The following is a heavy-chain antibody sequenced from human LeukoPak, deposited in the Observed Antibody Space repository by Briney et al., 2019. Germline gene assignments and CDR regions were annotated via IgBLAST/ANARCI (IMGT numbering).Heavy chain of an antibody. Sequence: GGSLRLSCSASGFTFKKYDMHWVRQAPGKGLEYVSAINSNGGRTYYADSVQGRFTISRDNSKNTLFLQMSTLRVEDTAVYYCVKDLYYDNSGYYSGAFDYWGQGTLVTVSS. CDR1: GFTFKKYD. J-gene: IGHJ4*02. CDR3: VKDLYYDNSGYYSGAFDY. D-gene: IGHD3-22*01. CDR2: INSNGGRT. V-gene: IGHV3-64D*06.